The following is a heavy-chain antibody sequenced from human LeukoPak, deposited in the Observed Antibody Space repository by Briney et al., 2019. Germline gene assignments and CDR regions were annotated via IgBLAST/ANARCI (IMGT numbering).Heavy chain of an antibody. CDR3: AKDAQQWLVPGWFDP. J-gene: IGHJ5*02. Sequence: SLRLSCAASGFTFSSYAMSWVRQAPGKGLEWVSGISWNSGSIGYADSVKGRFTISRDNAKNSLYLQMNSLRAEDTALYYCAKDAQQWLVPGWFDPWGQGTLVTVSS. CDR2: ISWNSGSI. CDR1: GFTFSSYA. D-gene: IGHD6-19*01. V-gene: IGHV3-9*01.